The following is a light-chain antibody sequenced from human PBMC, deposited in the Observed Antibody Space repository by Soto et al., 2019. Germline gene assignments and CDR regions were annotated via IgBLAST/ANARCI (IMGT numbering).Light chain of an antibody. CDR1: QDIKNY. CDR3: QQYDSLPPT. Sequence: DIQMTQSPSSLSAFVGDSITITCQASQDIKNYLNWYQHKPGKAPKLLIYDAFKSDTGVPSRFSGSGSGTDFTITINSLQPEDIATYCCQQYDSLPPTFGGGTRV. V-gene: IGKV1-33*01. CDR2: DAF. J-gene: IGKJ4*01.